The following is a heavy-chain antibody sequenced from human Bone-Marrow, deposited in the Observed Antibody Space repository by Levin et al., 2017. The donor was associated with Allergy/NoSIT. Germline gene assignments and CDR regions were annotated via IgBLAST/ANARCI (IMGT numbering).Heavy chain of an antibody. CDR2: VYSTGGT. Sequence: SETLSLTCDVSGDSISSYYWTWIRQPPGKGLEWIGYVYSTGGTNYNPSLESRVSISVDTSKNQFSLKLSNVTAADTAMYYCARATYDILMYWGQGALVTVSS. D-gene: IGHD3-9*01. V-gene: IGHV4-59*01. CDR1: GDSISSYY. CDR3: ARATYDILMY. J-gene: IGHJ4*02.